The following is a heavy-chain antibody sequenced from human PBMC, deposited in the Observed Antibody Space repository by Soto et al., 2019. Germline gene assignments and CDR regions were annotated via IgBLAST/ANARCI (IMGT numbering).Heavy chain of an antibody. CDR1: GFTFSSYS. D-gene: IGHD3-10*01. CDR2: ISPSSDYM. J-gene: IGHJ4*02. Sequence: EVQLVGSGGGLVKPGESLRLSCTASGFTFSSYSMNWVRQSPGKGLEWVSSISPSSDYMFYADSVKGRFTISRDNAKKSLYLQMNSLRAEDTAIYYCARISGSASGNYYRDYWGQGTLVTVSS. CDR3: ARISGSASGNYYRDY. V-gene: IGHV3-21*01.